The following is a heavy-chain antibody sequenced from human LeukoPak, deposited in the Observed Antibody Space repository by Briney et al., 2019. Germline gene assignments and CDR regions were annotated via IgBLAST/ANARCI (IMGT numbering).Heavy chain of an antibody. V-gene: IGHV1-69*01. Sequence: ASVKFSCKASGGTFSSYAISWVRQAPGQGLEWMGGIIPIFGTANYAQKFQGRVTITADESTSTAYMELSSLRSEDTAVYYCATTIVGAATPPDYYGMDVWGQGTTVTVSS. CDR3: ATTIVGAATPPDYYGMDV. CDR1: GGTFSSYA. J-gene: IGHJ6*02. CDR2: IIPIFGTA. D-gene: IGHD1-26*01.